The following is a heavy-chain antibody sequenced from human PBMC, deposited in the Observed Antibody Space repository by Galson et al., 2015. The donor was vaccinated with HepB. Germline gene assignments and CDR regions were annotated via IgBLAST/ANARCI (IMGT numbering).Heavy chain of an antibody. CDR2: IIPIFGTA. Sequence: SVKVSCKASGGTFSSYAISWVRQAPGQGLEWMGGIIPIFGTANYAQKFQGRVTITADESTSTAYMELSSLRSEDTAVYYCARGVLGANDFDYWGQGTLVTVSS. CDR3: ARGVLGANDFDY. CDR1: GGTFSSYA. V-gene: IGHV1-69*13. J-gene: IGHJ4*02. D-gene: IGHD5/OR15-5a*01.